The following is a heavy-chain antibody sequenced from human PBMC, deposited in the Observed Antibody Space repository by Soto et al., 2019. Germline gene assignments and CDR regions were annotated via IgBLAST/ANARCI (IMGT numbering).Heavy chain of an antibody. CDR1: GGSFSGYY. J-gene: IGHJ6*02. Sequence: LSLTCAVYGGSFSGYYWSWIRQPPGKGLEWIGEINHSGSTNYNPSLKSRVTISVDTSKNQFSLKLSSVTAADTAVYYCARDLWRASYYDFWSGYYPGRNYYYYYGMDVWGQGTTVTVSS. D-gene: IGHD3-3*01. CDR2: INHSGST. CDR3: ARDLWRASYYDFWSGYYPGRNYYYYYGMDV. V-gene: IGHV4-34*01.